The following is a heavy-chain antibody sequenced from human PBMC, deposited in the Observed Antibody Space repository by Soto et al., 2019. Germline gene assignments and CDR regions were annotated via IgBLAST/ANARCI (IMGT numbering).Heavy chain of an antibody. V-gene: IGHV4-28*01. CDR1: GDSISTSNL. Sequence: SDTLSLTCAVSGDSISTSNLCGWIRRPPGKGLEWIGYSYYSGTTCYNPSLKRRVTMSVDTSQEQFSLQVSCVTATDTAVYSCARHVNLPLAGTRFDSWGRGTLVTVSS. J-gene: IGHJ4*02. D-gene: IGHD6-19*01. CDR2: SYYSGTT. CDR3: ARHVNLPLAGTRFDS.